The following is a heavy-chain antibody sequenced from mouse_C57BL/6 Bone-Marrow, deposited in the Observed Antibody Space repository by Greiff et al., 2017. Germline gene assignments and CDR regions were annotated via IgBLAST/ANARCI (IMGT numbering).Heavy chain of an antibody. V-gene: IGHV1-9*01. CDR2: TLPGSGST. Sequence: QVQLQQSGAELMKPGASVKLSCKATGYSFTGYWIEWVKQRPGHGLEWIGETLPGSGSTNYNEKFMGKATFTSVTSSNTAYMQLSSLTTEDSAIYYCARSREFDTTVVAESYYAMDYWGQGTSVTVSS. D-gene: IGHD1-1*01. J-gene: IGHJ4*01. CDR1: GYSFTGYW. CDR3: ARSREFDTTVVAESYYAMDY.